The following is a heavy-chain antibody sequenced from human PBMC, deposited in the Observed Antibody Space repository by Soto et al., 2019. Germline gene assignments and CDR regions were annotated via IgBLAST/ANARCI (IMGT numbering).Heavy chain of an antibody. D-gene: IGHD3-10*01. CDR1: GFTFSNAW. Sequence: EVQLVESGGGLVKPGGSLRLSCAASGFTFSNAWMNWVRQAPGKGLEWVGRIKSKTDGGTTDYAAPVKGRFTISRDDSKTTLYLQMTCLKTEDTAVYYCTTVLLWMAGAGSDYWGQGTLVTVSS. CDR3: TTVLLWMAGAGSDY. V-gene: IGHV3-15*07. J-gene: IGHJ4*02. CDR2: IKSKTDGGTT.